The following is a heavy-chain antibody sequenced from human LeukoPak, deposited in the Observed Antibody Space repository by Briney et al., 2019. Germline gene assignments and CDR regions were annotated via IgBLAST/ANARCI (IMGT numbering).Heavy chain of an antibody. V-gene: IGHV3-64*01. D-gene: IGHD6-6*01. CDR2: ISSNGGST. CDR3: ARRASSSAGDAFDI. CDR1: GFTFSSYA. Sequence: PGGSLRLSCAASGFTFSSYAMHWVRQAPGKGLEYVSAISSNGGSTYYANSVKGRFTISRDNSKNTLYLQMGSLRAEDMAVYYCARRASSSAGDAFDIWGQGTMVTVSS. J-gene: IGHJ3*02.